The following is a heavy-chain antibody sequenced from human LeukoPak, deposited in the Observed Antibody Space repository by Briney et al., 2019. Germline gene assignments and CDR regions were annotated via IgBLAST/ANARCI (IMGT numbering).Heavy chain of an antibody. J-gene: IGHJ5*02. Sequence: QPGGSLRLSCAASGFTFSSYAMSWVRQAPGKGLEWVSAISGSGGSTYYADSVKGRFTISRDNSKNTLYLQMNSLRAEDTAVYYCARELWFGESTRSRFDPWGQGTLVTVSS. CDR2: ISGSGGST. CDR1: GFTFSSYA. D-gene: IGHD3-10*01. V-gene: IGHV3-23*01. CDR3: ARELWFGESTRSRFDP.